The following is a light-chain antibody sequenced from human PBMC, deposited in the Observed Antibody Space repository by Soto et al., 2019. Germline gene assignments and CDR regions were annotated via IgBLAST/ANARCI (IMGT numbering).Light chain of an antibody. CDR3: CLYVGATTYV. V-gene: IGLV2-23*01. J-gene: IGLJ1*01. CDR1: SDFVGSFSL. Sequence: QSALAKPACVSLSPGQSITISCTGNSDFVGSFSLVSWYQQHPGKAPKVMISEGHRRPSGVPHRFSGSSSVNTASLTISGLQADDEADYYCCLYVGATTYVFGTGTKVTVL. CDR2: EGH.